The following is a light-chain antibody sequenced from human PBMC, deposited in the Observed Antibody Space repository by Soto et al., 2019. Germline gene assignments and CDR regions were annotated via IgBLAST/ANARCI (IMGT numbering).Light chain of an antibody. CDR2: AVS. V-gene: IGLV2-14*01. CDR1: SSDIGGYNS. CDR3: SSYTTSSTLLI. J-gene: IGLJ2*01. Sequence: QSALTQPASVSGSPGQSITISCTGTSSDIGGYNSVSWYQQHPGKAPKLVIYAVSNRPSGVSSRFSGAKSGNTASLTMSGRQAEDEATYYCSSYTTSSTLLIFGGGTKLTV.